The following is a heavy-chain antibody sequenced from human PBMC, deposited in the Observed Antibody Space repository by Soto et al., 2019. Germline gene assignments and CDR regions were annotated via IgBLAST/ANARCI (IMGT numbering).Heavy chain of an antibody. V-gene: IGHV5-51*01. CDR1: GYSFTSYL. Sequence: PGESLKISCKGAGYSFTSYLIGWVRQMPGKGLEWMGIIYPGDSDTRYSPSFQGQVTISADKSISTAYLQWSSLKASDTAMYYCARGPNYYGSGSYYPILDYWGQGTLVTVSS. J-gene: IGHJ4*02. CDR3: ARGPNYYGSGSYYPILDY. D-gene: IGHD3-10*01. CDR2: IYPGDSDT.